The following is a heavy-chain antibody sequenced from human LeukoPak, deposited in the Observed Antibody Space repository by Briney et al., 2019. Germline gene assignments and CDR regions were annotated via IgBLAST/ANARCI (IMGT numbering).Heavy chain of an antibody. CDR3: ATLVAAPGSGMDV. D-gene: IGHD2-15*01. V-gene: IGHV1-69*02. J-gene: IGHJ6*02. CDR2: IIPILGIA. Sequence: ASVKVSCKASGGTFSSYSISWVRQAPGQGLEWMGRIIPILGIANYAQKFQGRVTITADKSTSTAYMELSSLRSEDTAVYYCATLVAAPGSGMDVWGQGTTVTVSS. CDR1: GGTFSSYS.